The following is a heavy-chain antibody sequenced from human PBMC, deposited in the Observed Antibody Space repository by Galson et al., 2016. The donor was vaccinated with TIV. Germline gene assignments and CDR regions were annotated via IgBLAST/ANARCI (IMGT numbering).Heavy chain of an antibody. V-gene: IGHV5-10-1*01. CDR3: ARPHYGDGDY. J-gene: IGHJ4*02. CDR2: IDPEDSYT. D-gene: IGHD4-17*01. CDR1: GYRFTSYW. Sequence: QSGAEVKKPGEFLRISCKGSGYRFTSYWINWVRQMPGRGLEWVGRIDPEDSYTEYSPSFQGHVTISTDKSIGTSYLQWSSLKASDTAIYYCARPHYGDGDYWGLGTLVTVSS.